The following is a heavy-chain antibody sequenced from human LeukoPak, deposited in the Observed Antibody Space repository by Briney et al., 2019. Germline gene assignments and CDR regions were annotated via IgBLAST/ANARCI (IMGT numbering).Heavy chain of an antibody. CDR3: ASPGVQLERPYYYGMDV. CDR2: IWYDGSNK. V-gene: IGHV3-33*01. D-gene: IGHD1-1*01. J-gene: IGHJ6*02. CDR1: GFTFSSYG. Sequence: PGGSLRLSCAASGFTFSSYGMHWVRQAPGKGLEWVAVIWYDGSNKYYADSVKGRFTISRDNSKNTLYLQMNSLRAEDTAVYYCASPGVQLERPYYYGMDVWGQGTTVTVSS.